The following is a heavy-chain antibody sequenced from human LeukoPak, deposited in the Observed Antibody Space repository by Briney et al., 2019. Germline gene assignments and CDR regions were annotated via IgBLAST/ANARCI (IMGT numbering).Heavy chain of an antibody. Sequence: SETLSLTCTVSGGSISSYYWSWIRQPPGKGLEWIGYIYYSGSTNSSPSLKSRVAISVDTSKNQFSLRLSSVTAADTAVYYCARDTYYYDNGDFIDAFDIWGQGTMVTVSS. V-gene: IGHV4-59*01. CDR1: GGSISSYY. CDR2: IYYSGST. J-gene: IGHJ3*02. CDR3: ARDTYYYDNGDFIDAFDI. D-gene: IGHD3-22*01.